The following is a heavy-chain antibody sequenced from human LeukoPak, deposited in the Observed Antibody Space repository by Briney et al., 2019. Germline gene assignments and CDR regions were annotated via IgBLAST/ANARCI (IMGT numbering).Heavy chain of an antibody. CDR2: IYYSGST. Sequence: SETLSLTCTVSGGSISSTYYYWGWIRQPPGKGLEWIGSIYYSGSTYYNPSLKSRVTISVDTSKNQFSLKLSSVTAADTAVYYCARVVTGTGHDAFDIWGQGTMVTVSS. CDR3: ARVVTGTGHDAFDI. CDR1: GGSISSTYYY. D-gene: IGHD1-20*01. J-gene: IGHJ3*02. V-gene: IGHV4-39*07.